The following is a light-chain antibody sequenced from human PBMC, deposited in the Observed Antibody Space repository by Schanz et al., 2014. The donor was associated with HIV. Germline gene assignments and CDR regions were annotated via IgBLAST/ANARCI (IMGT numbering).Light chain of an antibody. Sequence: QSVLTQPASVSGSPGQSLTISCTGTSSDVGAYKYVSWYQQHPGKAPKLMIFEVSERPSGVPDRFSGSKSGNTASLTVSGLQAEDEADYYCSSYAGTNNLVLFAGGTKLTVL. V-gene: IGLV2-8*01. CDR3: SSYAGTNNLVL. J-gene: IGLJ2*01. CDR2: EVS. CDR1: SSDVGAYKY.